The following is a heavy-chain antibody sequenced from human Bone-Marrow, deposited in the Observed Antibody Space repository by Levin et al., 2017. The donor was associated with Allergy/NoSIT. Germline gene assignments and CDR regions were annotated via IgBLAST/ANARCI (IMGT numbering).Heavy chain of an antibody. Sequence: KAGGSLRLSCAVYGGSFSGYYWSWIRQPPGKGLEWIGEINHSGSTNYNPSLKSRVTISVDTSKNQFSLKLSSVTAADTAVYYCARDSQGTAMSTFDYWGQGTLVTVSS. V-gene: IGHV4-34*01. CDR1: GGSFSGYY. J-gene: IGHJ4*02. D-gene: IGHD5-18*01. CDR2: INHSGST. CDR3: ARDSQGTAMSTFDY.